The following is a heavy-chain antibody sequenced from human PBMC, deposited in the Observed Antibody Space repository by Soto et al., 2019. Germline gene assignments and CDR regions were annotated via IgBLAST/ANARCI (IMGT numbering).Heavy chain of an antibody. CDR2: IIGSGGSA. J-gene: IGHJ6*01. Sequence: EVRLLESGGGLVQPGGPLRLSCAASGFTFSSYAMSWVRQAPGKGLEWVPTIIGSGGSANYADSVKGRFTISRDSSKNTLYLQMNSLRADDTAVYYCARHILITILGYYYGMDVWGQGTTVTVSS. CDR3: ARHILITILGYYYGMDV. CDR1: GFTFSSYA. D-gene: IGHD3-9*01. V-gene: IGHV3-23*01.